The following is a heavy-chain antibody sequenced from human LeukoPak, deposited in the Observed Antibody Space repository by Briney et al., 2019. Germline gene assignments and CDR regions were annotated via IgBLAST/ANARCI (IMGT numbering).Heavy chain of an antibody. CDR2: IIPILGIA. CDR1: GYTFTGYY. V-gene: IGHV1-69*02. CDR3: ASFAPTAAGDFDY. Sequence: SVKVSCKASGYTFTGYYMHWVRQAPGQGLEWMGRIIPILGIANYAQKFQGRVTITADKSTSTAYMELSSLRSEDTAVYYCASFAPTAAGDFDYWGQGTLVTVSS. D-gene: IGHD6-13*01. J-gene: IGHJ4*02.